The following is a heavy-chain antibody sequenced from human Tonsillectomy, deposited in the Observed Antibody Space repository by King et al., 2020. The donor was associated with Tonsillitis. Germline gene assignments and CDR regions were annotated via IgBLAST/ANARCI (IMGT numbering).Heavy chain of an antibody. Sequence: VQLVESGGGVVRPGGSLRLSCAASGFPFDDYGMSWVRQAPGKGLEWVSGMNWNGGSTGYADSVKGRFTISRDNAKNSLYLQMNSLRAEDTALYHCARGGEWNYGSGGVDYWGQGTLVTVSS. D-gene: IGHD3-10*01. CDR1: GFPFDDYG. CDR2: MNWNGGST. CDR3: ARGGEWNYGSGGVDY. V-gene: IGHV3-20*01. J-gene: IGHJ4*02.